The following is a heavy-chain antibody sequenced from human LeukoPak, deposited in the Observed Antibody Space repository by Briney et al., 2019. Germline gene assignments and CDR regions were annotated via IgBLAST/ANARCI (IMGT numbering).Heavy chain of an antibody. D-gene: IGHD3-10*01. CDR2: IYSGGST. J-gene: IGHJ4*02. CDR1: GLTVNSNY. V-gene: IGHV3-53*01. Sequence: GGSLRLSCAASGLTVNSNYMSWVRQAPGKGLEWVSVIYSGGSTYYADSVKGRFTICRDNSKNTLYLQMNSLRAEDTAVYYCASAGFYGSGYYFDYWGQGTLVTVSS. CDR3: ASAGFYGSGYYFDY.